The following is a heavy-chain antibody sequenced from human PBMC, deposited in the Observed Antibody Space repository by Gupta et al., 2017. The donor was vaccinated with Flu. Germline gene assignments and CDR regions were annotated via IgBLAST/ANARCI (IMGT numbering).Heavy chain of an antibody. V-gene: IGHV3-21*01. CDR2: TSSTTNYI. J-gene: IGHJ5*01. Sequence: EVQLVESGGGLDRPGEALSLSCASKGLGFGRFPLMWVGKALAKGPEWVASTSSTTNYIYYADSVMGRLTISRDNVKNSLFLQMNNLGAEDTAVYFCARGERDTGISWFDSWGHGSLVTVSA. CDR3: ARGERDTGISWFDS. CDR1: GLGFGRFP. D-gene: IGHD1-26*01.